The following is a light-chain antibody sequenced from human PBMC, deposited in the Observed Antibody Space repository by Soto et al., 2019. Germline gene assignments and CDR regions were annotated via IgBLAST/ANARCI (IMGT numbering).Light chain of an antibody. CDR1: SSNIGAGYD. CDR2: GNS. V-gene: IGLV1-40*01. CDR3: QAYDDSLTAFV. Sequence: QSVLTQPPSVSGAPGQRVTISCTGSSSNIGAGYDVHWYQQLPGTAPKLLIYGNSNRPSGVPDRFSGSKSGTSASLAITGLQAEDEADYYCQAYDDSLTAFVFGGGTKVTVL. J-gene: IGLJ3*02.